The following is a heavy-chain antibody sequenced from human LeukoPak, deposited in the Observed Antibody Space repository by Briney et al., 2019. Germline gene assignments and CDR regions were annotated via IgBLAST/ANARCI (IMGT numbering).Heavy chain of an antibody. V-gene: IGHV3-23*01. D-gene: IGHD6-6*01. CDR1: GFSFRSYA. CDR3: AKGSSSSRPYYFDY. CDR2: ITGSGDDT. J-gene: IGHJ4*02. Sequence: GGSLRLSCAASGFSFRSYAMSWVRQAPGKGLEWISAITGSGDDTYHSDSVRGRFTISRDNSKNTLYLQMNSPRTEDTAVYYCAKGSSSSRPYYFDYWGQGTLVTVSS.